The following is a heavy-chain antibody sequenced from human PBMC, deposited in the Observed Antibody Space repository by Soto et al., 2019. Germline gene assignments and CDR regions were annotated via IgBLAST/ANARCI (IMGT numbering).Heavy chain of an antibody. CDR2: IYYSGST. CDR1: GGSISSSSYY. D-gene: IGHD3-22*01. V-gene: IGHV4-39*01. J-gene: IGHJ5*02. CDR3: ARHASTYYYDSSGYSRDNWFDP. Sequence: LSLTCTVSGGSISSSSYYWGWIRQPPGKGLEWIGSIYYSGSTYYNPSLKSRVTISVDTSKNQFSLKLSSVTAADTAVYYCARHASTYYYDSSGYSRDNWFDPWGQGTLVTVSS.